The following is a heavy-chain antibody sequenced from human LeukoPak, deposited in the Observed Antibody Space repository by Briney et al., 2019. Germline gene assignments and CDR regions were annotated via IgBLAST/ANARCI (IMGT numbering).Heavy chain of an antibody. D-gene: IGHD3-10*01. CDR1: GGSISSSSYY. V-gene: IGHV4-39*07. Sequence: PSETLSLTCTVSGGSISSSSYYWGWIRQPPGKGLEWIGNIFYIGRTYYNPSLKSRVTISVDTSKNQFSLKLSSVTAADTAVYYCARDSVDYYGSGKGDYWGQGTLVTVSS. J-gene: IGHJ4*02. CDR2: IFYIGRT. CDR3: ARDSVDYYGSGKGDY.